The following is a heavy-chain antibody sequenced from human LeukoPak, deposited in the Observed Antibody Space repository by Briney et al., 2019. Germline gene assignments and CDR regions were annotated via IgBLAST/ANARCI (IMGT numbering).Heavy chain of an antibody. D-gene: IGHD2-2*01. CDR2: IIPIFGTA. V-gene: IGHV1-69*05. CDR1: GGTFSSYA. CDR3: ARVNVVVPAASRLGYYYHMDV. J-gene: IGHJ6*03. Sequence: SVKVSCKASGGTFSSYAISWVRQAPGQGLEWMGGIIPIFGTANYAQKFQGRVTITTDKSTSTAYMELSSLRSEDTAVYYCARVNVVVPAASRLGYYYHMDVWGKGTTVTVSS.